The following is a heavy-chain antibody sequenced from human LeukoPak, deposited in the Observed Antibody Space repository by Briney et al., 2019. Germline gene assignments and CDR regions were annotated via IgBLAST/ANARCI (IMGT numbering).Heavy chain of an antibody. CDR1: GFTFSSYA. V-gene: IGHV3-30-3*01. Sequence: GGSLRLSCAASGFTFSSYAMHWVRQAPGKGLEWVAVISYDGSNKYYADSVKGRFTISRDNSKNTLYLQMNSLRAEDTAIYYCARDLNNGSYHWFDPWGQGTLVTVSS. J-gene: IGHJ5*02. D-gene: IGHD1-26*01. CDR2: ISYDGSNK. CDR3: ARDLNNGSYHWFDP.